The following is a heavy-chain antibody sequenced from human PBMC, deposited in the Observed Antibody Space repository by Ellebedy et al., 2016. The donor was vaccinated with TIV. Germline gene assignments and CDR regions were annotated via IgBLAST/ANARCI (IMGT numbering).Heavy chain of an antibody. Sequence: SLKISXAAFGFTFGNSAMHWVRQAPGKGLAWVSGISWNSGSIAYADSVKGRFTISRDNAKNSLYLQMNSLRAEDTALYYCAKDRTTGSALYWYFDLWGRGTLVTVSS. CDR1: GFTFGNSA. V-gene: IGHV3-9*01. CDR3: AKDRTTGSALYWYFDL. J-gene: IGHJ2*01. D-gene: IGHD1-1*01. CDR2: ISWNSGSI.